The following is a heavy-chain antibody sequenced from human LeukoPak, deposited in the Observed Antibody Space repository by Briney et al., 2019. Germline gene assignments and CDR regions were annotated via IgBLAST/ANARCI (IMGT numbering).Heavy chain of an antibody. D-gene: IGHD2-2*01. Sequence: PGGSLRLSCAASGFTFSSYWMSWVRQAPGKGLEWVAVISYDGSNKYYADSVKGRFTISRDNSKNTLYLQMNSLRAEDTAVYYCARERCSSTSCYGGSDYWGQGTLVTVSS. CDR2: ISYDGSNK. CDR1: GFTFSSYW. CDR3: ARERCSSTSCYGGSDY. J-gene: IGHJ4*02. V-gene: IGHV3-30*03.